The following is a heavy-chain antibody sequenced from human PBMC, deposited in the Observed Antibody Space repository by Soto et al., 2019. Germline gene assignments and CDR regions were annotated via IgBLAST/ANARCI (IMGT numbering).Heavy chain of an antibody. CDR1: GFTFSSYW. CDR3: ARGAFGAYYFDY. Sequence: EVQLVESGGGLVQPGGSLRLSCAASGFTFSSYWIHWVRQAPGKGLVWLSRINTDGTTTIYADSVKGRFAISRDNARNTVHLRMNSLTAEDTAVYYCARGAFGAYYFDYWGQGTLVTVSS. J-gene: IGHJ4*02. CDR2: INTDGTTT. V-gene: IGHV3-74*01. D-gene: IGHD3-3*01.